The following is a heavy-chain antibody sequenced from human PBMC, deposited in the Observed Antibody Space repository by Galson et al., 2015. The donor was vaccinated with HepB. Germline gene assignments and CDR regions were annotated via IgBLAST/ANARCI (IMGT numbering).Heavy chain of an antibody. V-gene: IGHV3-30*04. CDR1: GFTFSSYA. CDR2: ISYDGSKK. Sequence: SLRLSCAASGFTFSSYALHWVRQAPGTGLEWVAVISYDGSKKYYADSVKGRFTISRDNSKNTLYLQMNSLRAEDTAVYYCARGREMVDRTHDAFDIWGQGTMVTVSS. CDR3: ARGREMVDRTHDAFDI. J-gene: IGHJ3*02. D-gene: IGHD5-24*01.